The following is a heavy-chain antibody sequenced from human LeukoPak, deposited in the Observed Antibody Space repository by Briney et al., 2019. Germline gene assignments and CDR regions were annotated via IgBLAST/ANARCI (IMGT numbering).Heavy chain of an antibody. CDR1: GGSISSYY. Sequence: SETLSLTCTVSGGSISSYYWSWIRQPPGKGLEWIGYIYDSGSTNYNPSLKSRVTISVDTSKNQFSLKLSSVTAADTAVYYCARVPSPLYYDFWSGYYAHDAFDIWGQGTMVTVSS. V-gene: IGHV4-59*08. CDR3: ARVPSPLYYDFWSGYYAHDAFDI. D-gene: IGHD3-3*01. CDR2: IYDSGST. J-gene: IGHJ3*02.